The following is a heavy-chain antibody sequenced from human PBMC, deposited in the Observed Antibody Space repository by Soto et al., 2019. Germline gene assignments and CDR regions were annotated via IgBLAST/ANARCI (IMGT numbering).Heavy chain of an antibody. CDR3: ARESHDILTGPPWVWYFDL. V-gene: IGHV4-34*01. J-gene: IGHJ2*01. CDR2: INVRGSI. D-gene: IGHD3-9*01. CDR1: GGSFSGYN. Sequence: QVQLQQWGAGPLRPLETLSLTCGVSGGSFSGYNWAWTRQPPGKGLEWIGEINVRGSINYNPSLKSRVSISVDTSKNHYSLNLRSVTAADTAVYYCARESHDILTGPPWVWYFDLWGRGTLVTVSS.